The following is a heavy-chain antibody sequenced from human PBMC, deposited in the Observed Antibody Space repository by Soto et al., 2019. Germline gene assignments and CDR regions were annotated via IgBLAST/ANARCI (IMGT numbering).Heavy chain of an antibody. CDR2: ISAYNGNT. V-gene: IGHV1-18*04. CDR3: ARDRGRIAAAGRLDY. J-gene: IGHJ4*02. CDR1: GYTFTSYG. D-gene: IGHD6-13*01. Sequence: QVQLVQSGAEVKKPGASEKVSCKASGYTFTSYGISWVRQAPGQGLEWMGWISAYNGNTNYAQKLQGRVTMTTDTSTSAAYMELRGVRSDDTAVYYCARDRGRIAAAGRLDYWGQGTLVTVSS.